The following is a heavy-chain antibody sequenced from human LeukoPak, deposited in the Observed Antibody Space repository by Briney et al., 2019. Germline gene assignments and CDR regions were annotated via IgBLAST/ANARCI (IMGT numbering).Heavy chain of an antibody. CDR1: GFTFNNAW. CDR2: IKSKTNDETT. V-gene: IGHV3-15*01. D-gene: IGHD5-12*01. J-gene: IGHJ4*02. Sequence: GGSLRLSCAASGFTFNNAWMSWVRQAPGKGLEWVGRIKSKTNDETTDYAAPVKGRFTISRGDSKNTLYLQMNSLKTEDTAVYYCTAGTGYSDHDYWGQGTLVTVSS. CDR3: TAGTGYSDHDY.